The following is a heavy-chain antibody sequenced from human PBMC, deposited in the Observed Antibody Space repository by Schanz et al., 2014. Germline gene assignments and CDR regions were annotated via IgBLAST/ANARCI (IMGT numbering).Heavy chain of an antibody. Sequence: QVHLVQSGAEVKRPGASVKVSCKASEYSFTSYSMHWVRQAPGQRLEWMGWINTGSGDTKYSQNFQGRVTITRDTSAGETYMKLSSLKSEATTVEASAREIGGNGANNYFDSWGQGTLVTVSS. CDR2: INTGSGDT. J-gene: IGHJ4*02. CDR3: AREIGGNGANNYFDS. V-gene: IGHV1-3*04. CDR1: EYSFTSYS. D-gene: IGHD1-1*01.